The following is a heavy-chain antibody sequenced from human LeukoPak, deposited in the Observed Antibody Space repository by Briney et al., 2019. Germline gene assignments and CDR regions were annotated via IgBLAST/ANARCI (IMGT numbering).Heavy chain of an antibody. CDR2: IKSKTDGWTT. CDR3: VADVPNVRDYVPIDY. J-gene: IGHJ4*02. D-gene: IGHD4-17*01. CDR1: GFTFRNAW. V-gene: IGHV3-15*01. Sequence: PGGSLRLSCGASGFTFRNAWMTWVRQAPGKGLEWIGLIKSKTDGWTTDYAAPVKGRFTISRDDSKNTLYLQMDSLETEDTAVYFCVADVPNVRDYVPIDYWGQGTLVTVSS.